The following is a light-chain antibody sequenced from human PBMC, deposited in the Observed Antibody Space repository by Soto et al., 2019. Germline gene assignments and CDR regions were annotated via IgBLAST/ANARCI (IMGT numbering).Light chain of an antibody. CDR1: QSISSW. V-gene: IGKV1-5*03. J-gene: IGKJ1*01. CDR2: KAS. Sequence: DIQMTQSPSTLSASVGDRVSITCRASQSISSWLAWYQQKPGKAPKLLIYKASTLEGGVSSRFSGSGSGTEFTLTISSLQPDDFATYYCQQYKTYWTFGQGTKVDIK. CDR3: QQYKTYWT.